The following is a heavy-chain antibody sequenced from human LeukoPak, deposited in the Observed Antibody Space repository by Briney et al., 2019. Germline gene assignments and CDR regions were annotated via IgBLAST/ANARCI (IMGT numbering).Heavy chain of an antibody. D-gene: IGHD6-13*01. J-gene: IGHJ3*02. V-gene: IGHV1-8*02. CDR2: MNPNSGNT. Sequence: ASVKVSCKASGDTFIINDINWVRQATGQGLEWMGWMNPNSGNTCYAQKFQGRVTMTRNIPITTAYMELTDLRSEDTAVYYCARVTAAGTWTFDIWGQGTTVTVSS. CDR3: ARVTAAGTWTFDI. CDR1: GDTFIIND.